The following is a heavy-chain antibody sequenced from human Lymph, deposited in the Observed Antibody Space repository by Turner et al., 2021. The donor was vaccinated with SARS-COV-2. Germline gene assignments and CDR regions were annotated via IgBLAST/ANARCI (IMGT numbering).Heavy chain of an antibody. CDR2: ISSDGSST. V-gene: IGHV3-74*01. D-gene: IGHD3-16*01. CDR1: WFTFNMYW. J-gene: IGHJ6*02. Sequence: VQPVESGEGLVQPGGCLCHSCAASWFTFNMYWMHLVREAPGKWLVLVSRISSDGSSTRYADSMKSLFTITRDNAKYTLYLQMSSLIAEDTAVYYCAREYPIMSTFGEGGGCMDVWGQGTTVTVSS. CDR3: AREYPIMSTFGEGGGCMDV.